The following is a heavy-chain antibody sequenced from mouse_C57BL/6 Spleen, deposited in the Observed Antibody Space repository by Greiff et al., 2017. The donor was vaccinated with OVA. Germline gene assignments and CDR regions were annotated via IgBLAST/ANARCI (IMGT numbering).Heavy chain of an antibody. CDR1: GYTFTSYW. V-gene: IGHV1-50*01. J-gene: IGHJ2*01. CDR2: IDPSDSYT. Sequence: QVQLQQPGAELVKPGASVKLSCKASGYTFTSYWMQWEKQRPGQGLEWIGEIDPSDSYTNYNQKFKGKATLTVDTSSSTAYMQLSSLTSEDSAVYYCARLTGTGENYFDYWGQGTTLTVSS. CDR3: ARLTGTGENYFDY. D-gene: IGHD4-1*01.